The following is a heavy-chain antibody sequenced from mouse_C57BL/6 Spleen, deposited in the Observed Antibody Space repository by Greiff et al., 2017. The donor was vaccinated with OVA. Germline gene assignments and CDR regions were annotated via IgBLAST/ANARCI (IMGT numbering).Heavy chain of an antibody. CDR3: ARGGLPLDY. CDR1: GYAFTNYL. V-gene: IGHV1-54*01. CDR2: INPGSGGT. Sequence: VQLQQSGAELVRPGTSVKVSCKASGYAFTNYLIEWVKQRPGQGLEWIGVINPGSGGTNYNEKFKGKATLTADKSASTAYMQLSSLTSEDSAVYFGARGGLPLDYWGQGTTLTVSS. J-gene: IGHJ2*01. D-gene: IGHD2-2*01.